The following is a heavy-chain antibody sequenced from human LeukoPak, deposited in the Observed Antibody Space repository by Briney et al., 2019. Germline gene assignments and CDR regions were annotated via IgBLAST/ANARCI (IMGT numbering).Heavy chain of an antibody. V-gene: IGHV3-11*05. CDR1: GFTFSDYY. Sequence: GGSLRLSCAASGFTFSDYYMSWIRQAPGKGLELVSYISSSSSYTNYADSVMSRFTISRDNAKNSLYLQMNSLGSDDTAVYYFAREAWLRMDHSSWDAEYYFDYWGQGTLVTVSS. CDR3: AREAWLRMDHSSWDAEYYFDY. D-gene: IGHD5-12*01. J-gene: IGHJ4*02. CDR2: ISSSSSYT.